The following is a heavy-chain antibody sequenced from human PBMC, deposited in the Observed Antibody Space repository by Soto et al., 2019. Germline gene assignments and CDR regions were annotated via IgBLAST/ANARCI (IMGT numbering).Heavy chain of an antibody. D-gene: IGHD5-12*01. CDR1: GFTFSDYY. V-gene: IGHV3-11*06. CDR3: ARAGVDIDVNYYYYALDV. J-gene: IGHJ6*02. CDR2: ISSSSSYT. Sequence: GGSLRLSCAASGFTFSDYYMSWIRQAPGKGLEWVSYISSSSSYTNYADSVKGRFTISRDSSSNTLFLQMDSLRVDDTAVYYCARAGVDIDVNYYYYALDVWGQGTTVTVSS.